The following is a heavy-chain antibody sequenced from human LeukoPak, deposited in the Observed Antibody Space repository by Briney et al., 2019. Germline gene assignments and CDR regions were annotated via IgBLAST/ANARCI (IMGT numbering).Heavy chain of an antibody. J-gene: IGHJ4*02. D-gene: IGHD6-19*01. CDR1: GGSISSGGYY. CDR3: ARAHIAVAGVGY. Sequence: SETLSLTCTVSGGSISSGGYYWSWIRQHPGKGLEWIGYIYYGGSTYYNPSLKSRVTISVDTSKNQFSLKLSSVTAADTAVYYCARAHIAVAGVGYWGQGTLVTVSS. V-gene: IGHV4-31*03. CDR2: IYYGGST.